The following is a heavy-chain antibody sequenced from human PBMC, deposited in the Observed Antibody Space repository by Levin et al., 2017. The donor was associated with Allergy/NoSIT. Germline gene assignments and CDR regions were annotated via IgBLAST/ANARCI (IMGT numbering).Heavy chain of an antibody. CDR2: LDTHGNT. CDR3: ARSPSRYYGLDY. V-gene: IGHV4-34*01. D-gene: IGHD3-3*01. CDR1: GGTFSAFGSYH. J-gene: IGHJ4*02. Sequence: SQTLSLTCAVHGGTFSAFGSYHWSWLRQAPGMGLEWVGELDTHGNTHYNPSLGSRVTISVDSSKRHIFLTMTLLTAADTAVYFCARSPSRYYGLDYWGQGTLATVSS.